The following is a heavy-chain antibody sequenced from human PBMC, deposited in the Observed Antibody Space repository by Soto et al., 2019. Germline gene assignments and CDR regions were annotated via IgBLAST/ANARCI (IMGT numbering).Heavy chain of an antibody. CDR3: ARDAGFFDF. V-gene: IGHV3-53*01. D-gene: IGHD3-10*01. J-gene: IGHJ4*02. Sequence: GGSLRLSCAVSGLIVSSNYMSWVRQAPGKGLEWVSVTYSGGNTDYADSVKGRFTISRDNSKNTVYLQMNNLRAGDTAVYYCARDAGFFDFWGQGTLVTVSS. CDR1: GLIVSSNY. CDR2: TYSGGNT.